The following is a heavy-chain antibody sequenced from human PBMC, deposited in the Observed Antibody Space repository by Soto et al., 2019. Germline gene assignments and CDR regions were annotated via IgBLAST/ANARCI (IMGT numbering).Heavy chain of an antibody. Sequence: QLQLQESGPGLVKPSETLSLTCTVSGGSISSSSYYWGWIRQPPGKGLEWIGSIYYSGSTYYNPSLKSRVTISVDTSKNQFSLKLSSVTAADTAVYYCARRYYGSGSYYSTIDYWGQGTLVTVSS. CDR3: ARRYYGSGSYYSTIDY. CDR2: IYYSGST. D-gene: IGHD3-10*01. J-gene: IGHJ4*02. CDR1: GGSISSSSYY. V-gene: IGHV4-39*01.